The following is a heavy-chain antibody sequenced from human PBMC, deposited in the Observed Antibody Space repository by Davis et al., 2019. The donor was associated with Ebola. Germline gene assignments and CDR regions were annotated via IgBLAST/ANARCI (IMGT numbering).Heavy chain of an antibody. J-gene: IGHJ5*02. V-gene: IGHV4-39*01. CDR2: IYYSGST. CDR1: GGSISSSSYY. CDR3: ARHRQYCTGGVCYWGNWFDP. Sequence: SETLSLTCTVSGGSISSSSYYWGWIRQPPGKGLEWIGSIYYSGSTYYNPSLKSRVTMSVDTSKNQFSLKLSSVTAADTAVYYCARHRQYCTGGVCYWGNWFDPWGQGTLVTVSS. D-gene: IGHD2-8*02.